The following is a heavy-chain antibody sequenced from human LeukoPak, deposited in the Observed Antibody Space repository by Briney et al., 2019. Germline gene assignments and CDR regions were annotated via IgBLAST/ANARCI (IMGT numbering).Heavy chain of an antibody. D-gene: IGHD6-13*01. J-gene: IGHJ4*02. Sequence: GGSLRLSCAASGFTFSSYAMHWVRQAPGKGLEYVSAISSNGGSTYYANSVKGRFTISRDNSKNTLYLQMGSLRAEDMAVYYCARVSRGGIAAAGGSDYWGQGTLVTVSS. CDR2: ISSNGGST. CDR1: GFTFSSYA. CDR3: ARVSRGGIAAAGGSDY. V-gene: IGHV3-64*01.